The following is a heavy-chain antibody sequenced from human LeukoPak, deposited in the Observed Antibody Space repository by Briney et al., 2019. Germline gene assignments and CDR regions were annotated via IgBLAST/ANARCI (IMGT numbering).Heavy chain of an antibody. J-gene: IGHJ4*02. D-gene: IGHD3-16*01. V-gene: IGHV3-48*02. CDR3: ARDQRFAFDY. CDR2: IRTSAASAYNT. Sequence: GGSLRLSCAASGFTFNSFSMNWVRQAPGRGLEWVANIRTSAASAYNTNYADSVQGRVIISRDDAKKTLYLHMNGLRDDDTAVYYCARDQRFAFDYWGQGILVTVSS. CDR1: GFTFNSFS.